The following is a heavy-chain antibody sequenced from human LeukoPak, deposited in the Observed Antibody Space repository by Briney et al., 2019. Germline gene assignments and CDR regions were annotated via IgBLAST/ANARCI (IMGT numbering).Heavy chain of an antibody. Sequence: GASVKVSCKASGYTFTGYYMHWVRQAPGQGLEWMGWINPNSGGTNYAQKFQGRVTMTRDTSISTAYMELSNLRSEDTAVYYCARGTPYCSSASCYNYWGQGSLVTVSS. CDR2: INPNSGGT. CDR3: ARGTPYCSSASCYNY. V-gene: IGHV1-2*02. J-gene: IGHJ4*02. D-gene: IGHD2-2*02. CDR1: GYTFTGYY.